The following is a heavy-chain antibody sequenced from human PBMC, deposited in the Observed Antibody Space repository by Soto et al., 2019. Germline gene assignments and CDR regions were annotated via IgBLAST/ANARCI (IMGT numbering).Heavy chain of an antibody. J-gene: IGHJ4*02. CDR2: ISWNSGSI. CDR1: GFTFDDYA. CDR3: AKDEVTTLTD. D-gene: IGHD4-4*01. Sequence: GGSLRLSCAASGFTFDDYAMHWVRQAPGKGLEWVSGISWNSGSIGYADSVKGRFTISRDNAKNSLYLQMNSLKAEDTALYYCAKDEVTTLTDWGQGTLVTVSS. V-gene: IGHV3-9*01.